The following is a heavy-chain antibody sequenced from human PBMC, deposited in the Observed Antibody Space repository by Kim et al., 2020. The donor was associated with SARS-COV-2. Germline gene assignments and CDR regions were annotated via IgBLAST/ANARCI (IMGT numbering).Heavy chain of an antibody. CDR1: GGTFSSYA. CDR2: IIPIFGTA. Sequence: SVKVSCKASGGTFSSYAISWVRQAPGQGLEWMGGIIPIFGTANYAQKFQGRVTITADESTSTAYMELSSLRSEDTAVYYCARDLGRGYSYSPRLDHHWYFDLWGRGTLVTVSS. D-gene: IGHD5-18*01. V-gene: IGHV1-69*13. CDR3: ARDLGRGYSYSPRLDHHWYFDL. J-gene: IGHJ2*01.